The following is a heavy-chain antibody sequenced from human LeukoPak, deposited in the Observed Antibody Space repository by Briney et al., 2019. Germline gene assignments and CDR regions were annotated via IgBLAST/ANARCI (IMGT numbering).Heavy chain of an antibody. Sequence: PGGSLRLSCAASGFTFSSHWMSWVRQAPGKGLERVANIKQDGSEKYYVDSVKGRFTISRDNAKNSLYLQMNSLRAEDTAVYYCARDGAAAGMGDAFDIWGQGTMVTVSS. D-gene: IGHD6-13*01. V-gene: IGHV3-7*03. CDR1: GFTFSSHW. J-gene: IGHJ3*02. CDR2: IKQDGSEK. CDR3: ARDGAAAGMGDAFDI.